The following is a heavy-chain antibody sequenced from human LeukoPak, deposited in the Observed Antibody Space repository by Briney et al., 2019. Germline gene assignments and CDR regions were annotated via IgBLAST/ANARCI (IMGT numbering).Heavy chain of an antibody. CDR2: IYYSGST. Sequence: SETLSLTCTVSGGSISSSSFYWGWIRQSPGKGLEWIGNIYYSGSTNYNPSLKSRVTISVDTSKNQFSLKLSSVTAADTAVYYCARVDKLEDYYYYYYMDVWGKGTTVTVSS. CDR1: GGSISSSSFY. V-gene: IGHV4-39*07. D-gene: IGHD1-26*01. J-gene: IGHJ6*03. CDR3: ARVDKLEDYYYYYYMDV.